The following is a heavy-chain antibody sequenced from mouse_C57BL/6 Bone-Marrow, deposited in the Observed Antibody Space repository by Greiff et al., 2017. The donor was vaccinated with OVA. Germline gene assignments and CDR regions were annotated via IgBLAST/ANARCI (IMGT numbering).Heavy chain of an antibody. CDR1: GFTFSDYY. D-gene: IGHD2-3*01. CDR2: ISNGGGST. J-gene: IGHJ3*01. V-gene: IGHV5-12*01. CDR3: ARPIYDGYYGGFTY. Sequence: EVQLVESGGGLVQPGGSLKLSCAASGFTFSDYYMYWVRQTPEKRLEWVAYISNGGGSTYYPDTVKGRFTISRDNAKNTLYLQMSRLKSEDTAMYYCARPIYDGYYGGFTYWGQGTLVTVSA.